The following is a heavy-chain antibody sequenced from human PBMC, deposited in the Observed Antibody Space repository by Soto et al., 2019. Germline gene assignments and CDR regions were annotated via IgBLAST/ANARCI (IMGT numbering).Heavy chain of an antibody. CDR3: ARGAWMSDY. CDR1: NGSFNGYY. V-gene: IGHV4-34*01. Sequence: TSETLSLTCAVYNGSFNGYYWTWIRQPPGKRLEWIGEINHSGDTNYNPSLKGRLTMLVDPSRNQFSLRLTSVTAADTAVYFCARGAWMSDYWGQGTLVTVS. D-gene: IGHD1-1*01. CDR2: INHSGDT. J-gene: IGHJ4*02.